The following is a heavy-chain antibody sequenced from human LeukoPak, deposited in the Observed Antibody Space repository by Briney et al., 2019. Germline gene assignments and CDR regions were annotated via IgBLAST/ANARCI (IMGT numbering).Heavy chain of an antibody. CDR1: GFTFSSYA. J-gene: IGHJ5*02. CDR3: AKEGHVDWNNWFDP. Sequence: PGGSLRLSCAASGFTFSSYAMTWVRQAPGKGLEWVSVISDSGGSTYYADSVKGRFTISRDNSKNTLFLQMYSLRVEDTAIYYCAKEGHVDWNNWFDPWGQGTLVTVSS. CDR2: ISDSGGST. D-gene: IGHD2-21*01. V-gene: IGHV3-23*01.